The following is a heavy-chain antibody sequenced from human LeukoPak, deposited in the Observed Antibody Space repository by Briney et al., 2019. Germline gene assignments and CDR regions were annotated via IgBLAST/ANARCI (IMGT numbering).Heavy chain of an antibody. J-gene: IGHJ4*02. CDR3: ARLPLRSHFDY. CDR2: IYYSGST. V-gene: IGHV4-59*08. Sequence: SETLSLTCTVSGVSISSYYWSWLRHPPGKGLEWIGYIYYSGSTNYNPSLKSRVTISIDTSKNQFSLKLSSVTAADTAVYYCARLPLRSHFDYWGQGTLVTVSS. CDR1: GVSISSYY.